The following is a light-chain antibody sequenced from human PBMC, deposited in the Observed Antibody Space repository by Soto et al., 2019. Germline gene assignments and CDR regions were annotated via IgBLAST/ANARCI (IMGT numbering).Light chain of an antibody. CDR2: GAS. CDR1: QSVSSSY. J-gene: IGKJ3*01. CDR3: EQVCSSPLFT. V-gene: IGKV3-20*01. Sequence: EIVLTQSPGTLSLCPGERATLSCRASQSVSSSYLAWYQQKPGQAPRLLIYGASSRATGSPYRFSGGGSGTEFTLTISRLEPEDFVVYYCEQVCSSPLFTFGPGTKVDVK.